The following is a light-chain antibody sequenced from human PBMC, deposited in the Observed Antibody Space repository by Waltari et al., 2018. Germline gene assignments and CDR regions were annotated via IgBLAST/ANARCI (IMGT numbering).Light chain of an antibody. V-gene: IGKV3-20*01. CDR3: QQYGSALFT. CDR2: GAS. CDR1: QGVGNRY. J-gene: IGKJ3*01. Sequence: EIVLTQSPGTLSLSPGERATLSCRASQGVGNRYLAWYQQKAGQAPRLLIYGASSRAAGIPDRFSGSGSGKDFTLTIRRLEPEDSAVYYCQQYGSALFTLGPGTKVEIK.